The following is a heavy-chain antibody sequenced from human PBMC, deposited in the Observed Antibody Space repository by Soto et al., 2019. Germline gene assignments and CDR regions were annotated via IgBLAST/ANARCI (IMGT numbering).Heavy chain of an antibody. CDR3: ARPRVYYDSSGYYNAFDI. D-gene: IGHD3-22*01. CDR2: IYYSGST. CDR1: GGSISSSSYY. Sequence: QLQLQESGPGLVKPSETLSLTCTVSGGSISSSSYYWGWIRQPPGKGLEWIGSIYYSGSTYYNPSLKSRVTISVDTSKNQFSLKLSSVTAADTAVYYCARPRVYYDSSGYYNAFDIWGKGTMVTVSS. V-gene: IGHV4-39*01. J-gene: IGHJ3*02.